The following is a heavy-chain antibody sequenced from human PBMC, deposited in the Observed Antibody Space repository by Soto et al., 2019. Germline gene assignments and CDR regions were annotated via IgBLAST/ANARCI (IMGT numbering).Heavy chain of an antibody. CDR1: GFTFSSYA. CDR2: ISGSGGST. CDR3: AIVATGRLEWFEP. D-gene: IGHD1-1*01. Sequence: GGSLRLSCAASGFTFSSYAMSWVRQAPGKGLEWVSAISGSGGSTYYADSVKGRFTISRDNAKNTVYLQMNRLRVEDTAVYYWAIVATGRLEWFEPWGQGTMVSVSS. V-gene: IGHV3-23*01. J-gene: IGHJ5*02.